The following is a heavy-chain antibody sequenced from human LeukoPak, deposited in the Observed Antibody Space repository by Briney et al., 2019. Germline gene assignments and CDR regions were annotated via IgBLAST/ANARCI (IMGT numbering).Heavy chain of an antibody. CDR3: AKVRRGSYLMPED. Sequence: RESLRLSCAASGFSFNSHSMNWVRQAPGQGLEWVSYTSRVSTTIYDADSVTGRFTISRDNAKNSRYLQMSSLRDEDTAVYYCAKVRRGSYLMPEDWGQGTLVSVSS. CDR2: TSRVSTTI. V-gene: IGHV3-48*02. D-gene: IGHD1-26*01. CDR1: GFSFNSHS. J-gene: IGHJ4*02.